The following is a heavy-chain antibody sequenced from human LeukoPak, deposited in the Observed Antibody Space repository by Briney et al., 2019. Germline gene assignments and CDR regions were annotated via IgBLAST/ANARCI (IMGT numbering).Heavy chain of an antibody. CDR3: AKGGSGYDWNWFDP. D-gene: IGHD5-12*01. V-gene: IGHV3-30*02. CDR1: GFTFSNFG. CDR2: IRHDGNNK. J-gene: IGHJ5*02. Sequence: PGGSLRLSCAASGFTFSNFGMHWVRQAPGKGLEWVAFIRHDGNNKYYADSVKGRFTISRDNSKNTLYLQMNSLRAEDTAVYYCAKGGSGYDWNWFDPWGQGTLVTVSS.